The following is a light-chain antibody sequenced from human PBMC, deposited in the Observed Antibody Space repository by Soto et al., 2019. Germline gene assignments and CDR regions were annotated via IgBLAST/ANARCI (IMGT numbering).Light chain of an antibody. V-gene: IGKV1-39*01. J-gene: IGKJ4*01. CDR1: QSISSY. Sequence: DIQMTQSPSSLSASVGDRVTITCRASQSISSYVNWYQQKPGKAPKLLIYAASSLQSGVPSRFSGSGSGTDFTLTISSLQPEDFATYYCQQSYSTPPALTFGGGTKVEIK. CDR2: AAS. CDR3: QQSYSTPPALT.